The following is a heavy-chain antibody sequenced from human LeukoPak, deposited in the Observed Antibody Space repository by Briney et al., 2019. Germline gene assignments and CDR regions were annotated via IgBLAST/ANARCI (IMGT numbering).Heavy chain of an antibody. D-gene: IGHD3-10*01. J-gene: IGHJ4*02. V-gene: IGHV3-21*01. Sequence: GGSLRLSCAASGFTFSSYSMNWVRQAPGKGLEWVSSISSSSSYIYYADSVKGRFTISRDNAKNSLYLQMNSLRAEDTAVYYCARAELLWSHFDYWGQGTLVTVSS. CDR3: ARAELLWSHFDY. CDR1: GFTFSSYS. CDR2: ISSSSSYI.